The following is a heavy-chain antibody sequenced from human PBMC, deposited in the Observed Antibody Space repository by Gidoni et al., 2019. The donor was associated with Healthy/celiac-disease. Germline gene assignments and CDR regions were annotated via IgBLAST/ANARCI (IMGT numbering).Heavy chain of an antibody. CDR2: INPNSGGT. Sequence: QVQLVPSGAALKKPGASVKVSCTASGYPFTGYYMHWVRQAPGQGLEWMGWINPNSGGTNYEQKFQGRVTMTRDTSISTAYMELSRLRSDDTAVYYCARAKNSGWRKGVCFDYWGQGTLVTVSS. V-gene: IGHV1-2*02. D-gene: IGHD6-13*01. CDR3: ARAKNSGWRKGVCFDY. CDR1: GYPFTGYY. J-gene: IGHJ4*02.